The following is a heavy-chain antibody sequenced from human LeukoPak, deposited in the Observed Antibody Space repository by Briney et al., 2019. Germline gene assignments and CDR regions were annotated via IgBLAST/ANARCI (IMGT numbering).Heavy chain of an antibody. J-gene: IGHJ4*02. V-gene: IGHV3-23*01. CDR3: ARKGYYDSSGYYYSHY. CDR2: ISGSGGST. D-gene: IGHD3-22*01. CDR1: GFTFSSSA. Sequence: PGGSLRLSCAASGFTFSSSAMNWVRQAPGKGLEWVSAISGSGGSTYYADSVKGRFTISRDNSKNTLYLQMNSLRAEDTAVYYCARKGYYDSSGYYYSHYWGQGTLVTVSS.